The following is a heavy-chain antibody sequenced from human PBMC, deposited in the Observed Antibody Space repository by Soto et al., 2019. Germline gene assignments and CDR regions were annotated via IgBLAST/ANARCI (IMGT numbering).Heavy chain of an antibody. CDR3: ARDFKAGKGFDY. CDR1: GLSVSTKY. V-gene: IGHV3-66*01. J-gene: IGHJ4*02. CDR2: IYSGGSV. Sequence: EVQLVESGGGLVQPGGSLRLSCAASGLSVSTKYMSWVRQAPGKGLEWVSGIYSGGSVYYAESVKDRFTISRDNSKNTLYLQMNSLRAEDTAVYYCARDFKAGKGFDYWGQGSLVTVSS.